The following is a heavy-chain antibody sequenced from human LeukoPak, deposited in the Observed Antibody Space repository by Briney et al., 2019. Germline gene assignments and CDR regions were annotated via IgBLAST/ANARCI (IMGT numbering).Heavy chain of an antibody. V-gene: IGHV4-39*01. CDR3: ARQIRYCSSSSCLKYFDS. D-gene: IGHD2-2*01. Sequence: PSETLSLTCTVSGGSISSSSYYWGWIRQPPGKGLEWIGSIYYSGSTYYNPSLKSRVTISVDTSKNQFSLKLSSVTAADTAVYYCARQIRYCSSSSCLKYFDSWGQGTLVTVSS. CDR1: GGSISSSSYY. CDR2: IYYSGST. J-gene: IGHJ4*02.